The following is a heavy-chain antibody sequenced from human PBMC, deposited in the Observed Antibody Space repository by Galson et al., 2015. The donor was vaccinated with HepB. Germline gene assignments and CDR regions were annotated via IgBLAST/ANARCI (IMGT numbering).Heavy chain of an antibody. CDR1: GGSISSSSYY. J-gene: IGHJ4*02. Sequence: ETLSLTCTVSGGSISSSSYYWGWIRQPPGKGLEWIGSIYYSGSTYYNPSLKSRVTISVDTSKNQFSLKLSSVTAADTAVYYCARWWELLGYFDYWGQGTLVTVSS. CDR3: ARWWELLGYFDY. V-gene: IGHV4-39*01. CDR2: IYYSGST. D-gene: IGHD1-26*01.